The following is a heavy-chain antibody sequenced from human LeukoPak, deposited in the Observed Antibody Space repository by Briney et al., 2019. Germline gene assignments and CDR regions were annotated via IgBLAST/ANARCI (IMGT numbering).Heavy chain of an antibody. D-gene: IGHD2-2*02. CDR3: ARDRADCSSTSCYTGDEGFDY. Sequence: ASVKVSCKASGYTFTSYGISWVRQAPGQGLEWMGWISAYNGNTNYAQKLQGRVTMTTDTSTSTAYMELRSLRSDDTAVYYCARDRADCSSTSCYTGDEGFDYWGQGTLVTVSS. CDR2: ISAYNGNT. CDR1: GYTFTSYG. J-gene: IGHJ4*02. V-gene: IGHV1-18*01.